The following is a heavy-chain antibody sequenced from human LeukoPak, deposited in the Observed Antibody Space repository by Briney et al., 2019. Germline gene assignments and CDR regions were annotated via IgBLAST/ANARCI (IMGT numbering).Heavy chain of an antibody. Sequence: GGSLRLSCAASGFTFSSYWMSWVRQAPGKGLEWVSAISGSDAGTYYADSVKGRFTISRDNAKNSLYLQMNSLRVEDTAVYYCARGPRYNWNSNYFPFDYWGREPWSPSPQ. CDR3: ARGPRYNWNSNYFPFDY. D-gene: IGHD1-7*01. CDR2: ISGSDAGT. V-gene: IGHV3-21*01. CDR1: GFTFSSYW. J-gene: IGHJ4*02.